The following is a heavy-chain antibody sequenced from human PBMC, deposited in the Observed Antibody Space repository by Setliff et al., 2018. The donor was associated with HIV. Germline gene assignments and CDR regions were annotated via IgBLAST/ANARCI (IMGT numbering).Heavy chain of an antibody. J-gene: IGHJ4*02. V-gene: IGHV3-15*07. Sequence: GGSLRLSCAASGFSFSDAWMKWVRQAPGKGLEWVGRIKSKTDGGTTDYAAPVKGRFTISRDDSKNTLYLQMNSLKTEDTAVYYCTRGRDIAVAAVNDYWGQGTLVTVSS. D-gene: IGHD6-19*01. CDR3: TRGRDIAVAAVNDY. CDR1: GFSFSDAW. CDR2: IKSKTDGGTT.